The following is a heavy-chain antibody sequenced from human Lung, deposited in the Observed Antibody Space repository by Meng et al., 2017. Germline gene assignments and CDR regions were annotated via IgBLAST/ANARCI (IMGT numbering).Heavy chain of an antibody. V-gene: IGHV4-30-4*01. J-gene: IGHJ2*01. Sequence: LESGPGLVEPSTTLFQPFTALGGSISSSNYYWGWFRQPPGKGLEWSGHIYNSGSTYYNPSLKSRITISVDTSKNQFSLKLSSVTAADTAVYYCARGQKGYFDLWGRGTLVTVSS. CDR2: IYNSGST. CDR3: ARGQKGYFDL. CDR1: GGSISSSNYY.